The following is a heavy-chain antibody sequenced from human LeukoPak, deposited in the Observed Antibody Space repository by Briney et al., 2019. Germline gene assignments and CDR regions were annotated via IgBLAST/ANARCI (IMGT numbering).Heavy chain of an antibody. CDR1: GGSISSYY. V-gene: IGHV4-59*08. Sequence: SETLSLTCTASGGSISSYYWSWIRQPPGKGLEWIGYIYYSGSTNYNPSLKSRVTISVDTSKNQFSLKLSSVTAADTAVYYCAGTYCSSTSCYVGYWGQGTLVTVSS. CDR3: AGTYCSSTSCYVGY. D-gene: IGHD2-2*01. CDR2: IYYSGST. J-gene: IGHJ4*02.